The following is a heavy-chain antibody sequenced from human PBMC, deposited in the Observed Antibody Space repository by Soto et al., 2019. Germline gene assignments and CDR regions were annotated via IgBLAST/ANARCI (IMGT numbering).Heavy chain of an antibody. J-gene: IGHJ4*02. Sequence: SVKVSCKASGGTFSSYAISWVRQAPGQGLEWMGGIIPIFGTANYAQKFQGRVTITADESTSTAYMELSSLRSEDTVVYYCARGYSSGWSHSFDYWGQGTLVTVSS. D-gene: IGHD6-19*01. CDR3: ARGYSSGWSHSFDY. CDR1: GGTFSSYA. CDR2: IIPIFGTA. V-gene: IGHV1-69*13.